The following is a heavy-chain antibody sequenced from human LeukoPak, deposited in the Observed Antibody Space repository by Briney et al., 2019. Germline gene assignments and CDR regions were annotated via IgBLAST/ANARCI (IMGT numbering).Heavy chain of an antibody. CDR1: GFTFTNYA. Sequence: PGGSLRLSRAASGFTFTNYAMTWVRQAPGKGLEWVSSIIGGGDVTHYADSVKGRFTISRDTSKSTLYLQMHSLRGEGTAIYYCAKAYSSAWTGPFDSWGEGTLVTVSS. CDR2: IIGGGDVT. V-gene: IGHV3-23*01. CDR3: AKAYSSAWTGPFDS. D-gene: IGHD6-19*01. J-gene: IGHJ4*02.